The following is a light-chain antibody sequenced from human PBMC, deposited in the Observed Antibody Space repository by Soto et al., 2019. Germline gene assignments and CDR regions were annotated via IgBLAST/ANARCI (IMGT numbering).Light chain of an antibody. J-gene: IGLJ2*01. V-gene: IGLV2-14*01. CDR2: EVS. CDR3: ISYTTSSTLV. Sequence: QSVLTQPASVSESPGQSITISCTGTNNDVGYYNYVSWYQQHPGKAPQLLIYEVSYRPSGVSNRFSGSKSGNTASLTISGLQAEDEAVYYCISYTTSSTLVFGGGTKLTVL. CDR1: NNDVGYYNY.